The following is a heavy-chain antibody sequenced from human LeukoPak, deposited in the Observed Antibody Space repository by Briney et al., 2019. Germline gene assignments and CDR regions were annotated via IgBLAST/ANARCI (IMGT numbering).Heavy chain of an antibody. V-gene: IGHV4-4*07. CDR3: ARTFCSGGNCFHFDY. Sequence: PSETLSLTCTVSGASINSYYFTWIRQPAGKGLEWIGRVFSDGATDYNPSLQSRVTMSLGTSKNQVSLKLSSVAAADTAVYYCARTFCSGGNCFHFDYWGQGTLVTVSS. J-gene: IGHJ4*02. CDR1: GASINSYY. CDR2: VFSDGAT. D-gene: IGHD2-15*01.